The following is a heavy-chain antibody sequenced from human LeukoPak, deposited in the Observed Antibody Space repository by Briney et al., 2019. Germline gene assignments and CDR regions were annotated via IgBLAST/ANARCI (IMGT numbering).Heavy chain of an antibody. J-gene: IGHJ4*02. Sequence: GGSLRLSCAASGFTFSSYGMHWVRQAPGKGLEWVAVIWYDGSNKYYADSVKGRFTISRDNSKNTLYPQMNSLRAEDTAIYYCAKDPTSYYYDSSGDYNGYWGQGTLVTVSS. CDR1: GFTFSSYG. CDR3: AKDPTSYYYDSSGDYNGY. V-gene: IGHV3-30*02. D-gene: IGHD3-22*01. CDR2: IWYDGSNK.